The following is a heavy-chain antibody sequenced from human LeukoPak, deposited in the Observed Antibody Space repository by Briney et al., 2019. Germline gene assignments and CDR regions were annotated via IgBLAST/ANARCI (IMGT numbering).Heavy chain of an antibody. V-gene: IGHV3-43D*04. CDR1: GFTFDDYA. D-gene: IGHD3-22*01. CDR2: ISWDGGST. J-gene: IGHJ6*03. CDR3: AKDVDYYDSRGYYYYMDV. Sequence: GGSLRLSCAASGFTFDDYAMHWVRQAPGKGLEWVSLISWDGGSTYYADSVKGRFTISRDNSKNSLYLQMNSLRAEDTALCYCAKDVDYYDSRGYYYYMDVWGKGTTVTVSS.